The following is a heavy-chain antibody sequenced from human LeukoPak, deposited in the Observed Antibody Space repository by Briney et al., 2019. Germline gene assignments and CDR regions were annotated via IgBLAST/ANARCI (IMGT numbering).Heavy chain of an antibody. J-gene: IGHJ6*03. V-gene: IGHV4-4*09. CDR2: ISTSGST. D-gene: IGHD3-3*01. CDR3: ARGDFWSAYYSSYYYMDA. CDR1: GGSISNYF. Sequence: SETLSLACTVSGGSISNYFWSWIRQPPGKGLEWIGYISTSGSTYYNPSLKSRVTISADTSKNHFSLKLSSVTAADTAVYYCARGDFWSAYYSSYYYMDAWGKGSTVTVSS.